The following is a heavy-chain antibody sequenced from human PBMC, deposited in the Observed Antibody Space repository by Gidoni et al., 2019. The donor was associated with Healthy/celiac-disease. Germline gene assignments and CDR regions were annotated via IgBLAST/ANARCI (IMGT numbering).Heavy chain of an antibody. Sequence: QLQLQESGPGLVKPSETLSLTCTVSGGSISSSSYYWGWIRQPPGKGLEWIGSIYYSGSTYYNPSLKRRVTISVDTSKNQFSLKLSSVTAADTAVYYCARQGSIAAGFDPWGQGTLVTVSS. D-gene: IGHD6-13*01. J-gene: IGHJ5*02. CDR2: IYYSGST. V-gene: IGHV4-39*01. CDR3: ARQGSIAAGFDP. CDR1: GGSISSSSYY.